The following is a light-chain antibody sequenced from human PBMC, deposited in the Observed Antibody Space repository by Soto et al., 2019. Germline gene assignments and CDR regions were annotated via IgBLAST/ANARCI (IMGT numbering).Light chain of an antibody. CDR1: SSDVGGYNY. CDR3: SSYTTSGTLV. CDR2: EVS. V-gene: IGLV2-14*01. J-gene: IGLJ2*01. Sequence: QSVVTQPTSVSGSPGQSITISCTGTSSDVGGYNYVSWYQQHPGKVPKVMIFEVSNRPSGISHRFSGSKSGNTASLTISGLQAEDEADYYCSSYTTSGTLVFGGGTQLTVL.